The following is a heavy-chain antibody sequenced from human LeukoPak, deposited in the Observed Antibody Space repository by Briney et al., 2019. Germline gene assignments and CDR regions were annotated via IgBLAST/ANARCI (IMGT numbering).Heavy chain of an antibody. CDR2: IESKSDGGTT. D-gene: IGHD4-23*01. CDR1: GFTVSSNY. J-gene: IGHJ4*02. Sequence: PGGSLRLSCAASGFTVSSNYMSWVRQAPGKGLEWVGRIESKSDGGTTDYAAPVKGRFTISRDDSKKTLYLQMNSLKTEDTAVYYCSVLTRYWGQGTLVTVSS. V-gene: IGHV3-15*04. CDR3: SVLTRY.